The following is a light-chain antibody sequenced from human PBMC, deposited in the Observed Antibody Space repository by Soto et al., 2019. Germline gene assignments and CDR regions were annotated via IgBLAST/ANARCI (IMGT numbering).Light chain of an antibody. CDR1: SSNIGSNY. J-gene: IGLJ1*01. Sequence: QSALTQPPSASGTPGQRVTISCSGSSSNIGSNYVYWYQQLPGTAPKLLIYRNNQRPPGVPDRFSGSKSGTSASLAISGLRSEDEADYYCAAWDDSLSGNYVFGTGTKSPS. V-gene: IGLV1-47*01. CDR2: RNN. CDR3: AAWDDSLSGNYV.